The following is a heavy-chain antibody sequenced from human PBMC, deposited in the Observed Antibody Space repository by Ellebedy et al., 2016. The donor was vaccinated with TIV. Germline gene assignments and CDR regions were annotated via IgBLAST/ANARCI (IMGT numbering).Heavy chain of an antibody. V-gene: IGHV4-59*01. CDR1: GGSISSYY. CDR2: IYYSGST. J-gene: IGHJ4*02. CDR3: ARRQDIVLMVYANRAFDY. Sequence: SETLSLTXTVSGGSISSYYWSWIRQPPGKGLEWVGYIYYSGSTDYNPSLKSRVTISVDTSKNQFSLKLSSVTAADTAVYYCARRQDIVLMVYANRAFDYWGQGTLVTVSS. D-gene: IGHD2-8*01.